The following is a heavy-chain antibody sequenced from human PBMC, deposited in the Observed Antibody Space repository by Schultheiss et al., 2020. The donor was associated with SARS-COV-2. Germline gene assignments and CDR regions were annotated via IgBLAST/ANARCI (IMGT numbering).Heavy chain of an antibody. V-gene: IGHV4-34*01. CDR3: ARDRGGSIRGWFDP. CDR2: IYHSGST. J-gene: IGHJ5*02. D-gene: IGHD2-15*01. CDR1: GGSFSGYY. Sequence: SETLSLTCAVYGGSFSGYYWSWIRQPPGKGLEWIGYIYHSGSTNYNPSLKSRVTISVDTSKNQFSLKLSSVTAADTAVYYCARDRGGSIRGWFDPWGQGTLVTVSS.